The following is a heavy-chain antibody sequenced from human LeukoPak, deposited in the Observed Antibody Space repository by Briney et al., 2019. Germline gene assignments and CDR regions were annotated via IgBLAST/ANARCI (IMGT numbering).Heavy chain of an antibody. CDR2: ISYDGSNK. CDR1: GFTFSSYA. V-gene: IGHV3-30*04. Sequence: GGSLRLSCAASGFTFSSYAIHWVRQAPGKGLEWVAIISYDGSNKYYADSVKGRFTISRDNSKNTLYPQMSSLRAEDTAVYYCARGGRASATSYYYYYGMDVWGQGTTVTVSS. J-gene: IGHJ6*02. CDR3: ARGGRASATSYYYYYGMDV. D-gene: IGHD5-24*01.